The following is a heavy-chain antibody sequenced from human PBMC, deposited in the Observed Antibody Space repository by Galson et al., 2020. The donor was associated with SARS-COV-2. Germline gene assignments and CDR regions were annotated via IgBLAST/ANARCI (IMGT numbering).Heavy chain of an antibody. V-gene: IGHV4-4*02. Sequence: SQTLSLTCGISGGSISSGSWWSWVRQPPGKGLEWIGEISHSGYTNHNPSLESRVTISVDKSNNQFSLKLTSVTAADTAVYYCARPYYFYMDVWGQGTTVTVSS. CDR1: GGSISSGSW. CDR3: ARPYYFYMDV. J-gene: IGHJ6*03. CDR2: ISHSGYT.